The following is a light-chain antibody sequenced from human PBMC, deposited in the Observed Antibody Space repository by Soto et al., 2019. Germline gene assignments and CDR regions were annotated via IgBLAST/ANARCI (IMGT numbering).Light chain of an antibody. V-gene: IGLV1-47*02. CDR2: SNN. CDR3: ASWDDRLGAVI. J-gene: IGLJ2*01. Sequence: QSVLTQPPSASGTPGQRVFISCSGSSSNIGGTNYAYWYQQLPGAAPKLLMHSNNLRPSGVPERISGSKSGNSASLAISGLRSEDEAVYYCASWDDRLGAVIFGGGPKLTVL. CDR1: SSNIGGTNY.